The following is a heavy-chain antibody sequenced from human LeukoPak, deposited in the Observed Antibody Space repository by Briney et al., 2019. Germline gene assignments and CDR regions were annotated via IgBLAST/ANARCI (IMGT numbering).Heavy chain of an antibody. CDR1: GGSFSGYY. J-gene: IGHJ4*02. Sequence: PSETLSLTCAVYGGSFSGYYWSWIRQPPGKGLEWIGEINHSGSTNYNPSLKSRVTISVDRSKNQFSLKLSSVTAADTAVYYCARAATLGYSSGWYVDYWGQGTLVTVSS. CDR3: ARAATLGYSSGWYVDY. V-gene: IGHV4-34*01. D-gene: IGHD6-19*01. CDR2: INHSGST.